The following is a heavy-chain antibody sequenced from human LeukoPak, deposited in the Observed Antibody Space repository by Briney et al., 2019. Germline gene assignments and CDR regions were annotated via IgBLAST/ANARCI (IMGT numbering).Heavy chain of an antibody. Sequence: PSQTLSLTCTVSGGSISSGSYYWRWLRQPAGTGLEWIGRIYTSGSTNYNPSLKSRVTISVDTSKNQFSLKLSSVTAADTAVYYCAREIRDYYYYMDVWGKGTTVTVSS. CDR1: GGSISSGSYY. J-gene: IGHJ6*03. CDR3: AREIRDYYYYMDV. V-gene: IGHV4-61*02. CDR2: IYTSGST.